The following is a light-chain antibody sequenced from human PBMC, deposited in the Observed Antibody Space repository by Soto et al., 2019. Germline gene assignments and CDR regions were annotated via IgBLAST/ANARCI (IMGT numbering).Light chain of an antibody. V-gene: IGKV1-6*01. CDR3: LQDYNFPWT. Sequence: IQMTQSPSSLSASVRDRVTITCRASQGIRIDLGWYQQKPGRAPKLLIYAASTLQTGVPSRFSGNGSGTDFTLTISSLQPEDFATYYCLQDYNFPWTFGQGTKVDI. J-gene: IGKJ1*01. CDR2: AAS. CDR1: QGIRID.